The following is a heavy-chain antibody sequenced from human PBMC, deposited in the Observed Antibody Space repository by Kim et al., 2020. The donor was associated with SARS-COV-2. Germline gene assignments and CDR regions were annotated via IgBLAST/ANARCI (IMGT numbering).Heavy chain of an antibody. J-gene: IGHJ6*02. CDR2: INHSGST. V-gene: IGHV4-34*01. Sequence: SETLSLTCAVYGGSFSGYYWSWIRQPPGKGLEWIGEINHSGSTNYNPSLKSRVTISVDTSKNQFSLKLSSVTAADTAVYYCARCSGTAMDPYGMDVWGQGTTVTVSS. CDR3: ARCSGTAMDPYGMDV. CDR1: GGSFSGYY. D-gene: IGHD5-18*01.